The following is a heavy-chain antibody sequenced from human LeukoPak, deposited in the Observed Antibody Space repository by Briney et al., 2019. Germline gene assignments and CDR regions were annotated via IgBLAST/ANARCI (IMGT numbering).Heavy chain of an antibody. D-gene: IGHD3-10*01. J-gene: IGHJ5*02. Sequence: ASVKVSCKASGYTFTGYYMHWVRQAPGQGLEWMGWINPNSGNAGYAQKFQGRVTMTRNTSISTAYMELSNLRPEDTAVYYCARDGSGTYWAYYNWFDPWGQGTLVTVSS. CDR1: GYTFTGYY. CDR2: INPNSGNA. V-gene: IGHV1-8*02. CDR3: ARDGSGTYWAYYNWFDP.